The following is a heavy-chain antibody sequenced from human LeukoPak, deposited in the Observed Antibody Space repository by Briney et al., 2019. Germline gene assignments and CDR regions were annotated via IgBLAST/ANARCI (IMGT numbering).Heavy chain of an antibody. Sequence: GGSLRLSCAASGFTFSSYPMSWVRQAPGKGLEWVSAISGNGGSTYYADSVKGRFTISRDNSKNTLYLQMKSLRAEDTAVYHCAKSDYDFWSGYYTGIPFFDYWGQGTLVTVSS. V-gene: IGHV3-23*01. CDR1: GFTFSSYP. D-gene: IGHD3-3*01. J-gene: IGHJ4*02. CDR3: AKSDYDFWSGYYTGIPFFDY. CDR2: ISGNGGST.